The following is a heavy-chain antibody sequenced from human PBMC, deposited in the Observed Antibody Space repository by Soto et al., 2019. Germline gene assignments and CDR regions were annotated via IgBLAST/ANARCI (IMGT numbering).Heavy chain of an antibody. CDR3: ASSSIAGSELNNCFDP. Sequence: SETLSLTCTVSAGSITTSYWSWIRQPLGKALEWIGYISYRGSTNYNPSLKSRLTISIDTSKSQISLKLTSMTTADTAVYYCASSSIAGSELNNCFDPWGQGTLVTVSS. V-gene: IGHV4-59*01. D-gene: IGHD6-6*01. J-gene: IGHJ5*02. CDR1: AGSITTSY. CDR2: ISYRGST.